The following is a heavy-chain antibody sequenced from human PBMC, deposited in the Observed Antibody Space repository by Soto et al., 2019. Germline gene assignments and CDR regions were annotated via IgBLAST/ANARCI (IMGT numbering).Heavy chain of an antibody. J-gene: IGHJ6*03. CDR2: ITWHSDGM. Sequence: EVQLVESGGGLVQPGRSLRLSCIASGFNFNDNGMHWVRQAPGKGLEWVSGITWHSDGMGYADSGKGRFTISRDNAKNSLYLQMNSLRVEDTALYYCAKEDSGFSGYMDVWGKGTTVTVSS. CDR3: AKEDSGFSGYMDV. V-gene: IGHV3-9*01. CDR1: GFNFNDNG. D-gene: IGHD3-10*01.